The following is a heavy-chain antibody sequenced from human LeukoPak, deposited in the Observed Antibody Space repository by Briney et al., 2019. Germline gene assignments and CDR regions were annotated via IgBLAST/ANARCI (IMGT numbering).Heavy chain of an antibody. D-gene: IGHD2-21*01. J-gene: IGHJ4*02. CDR3: ARDAGGDFDY. Sequence: SETLSLTCTVSGYSISSGYYWGWIRPPPGKALEWIGTTFHSGSPNYNPSLKSRVTISIDTSKNQFSLKLSSVTAADTAFYYCARDAGGDFDYWGQGTLVTVSS. V-gene: IGHV4-38-2*02. CDR1: GYSISSGYY. CDR2: TFHSGSP.